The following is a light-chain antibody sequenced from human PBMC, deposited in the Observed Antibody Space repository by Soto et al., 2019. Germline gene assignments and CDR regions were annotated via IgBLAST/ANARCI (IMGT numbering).Light chain of an antibody. J-gene: IGKJ5*01. Sequence: DIQMTQSPSSVSASVLDSVTLTCRASRVISSWLAWYQQKPGKAPNLLIYAASNLQSGVPSRFSASGSGTDFALTINNLQPEDFATYYCQKSHTFPINCGQGKRREIK. CDR1: RVISSW. CDR2: AAS. V-gene: IGKV1-12*01. CDR3: QKSHTFPIN.